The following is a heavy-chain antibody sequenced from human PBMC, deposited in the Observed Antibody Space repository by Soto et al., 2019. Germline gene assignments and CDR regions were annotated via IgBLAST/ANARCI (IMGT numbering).Heavy chain of an antibody. D-gene: IGHD1-1*01. CDR3: ARDKDREQLGGNYYSALDV. J-gene: IGHJ6*02. V-gene: IGHV1-69*12. Sequence: QVQLVQSGAEVKKPGSSVKVSCKASGDTFSSFAISWVRQAPGQGLEWMGGSIPIFRTPKYAQKFKGRVTITADEPPSTAYMELSSLRSEDTAVYYCARDKDREQLGGNYYSALDVWGQGTTVIVSS. CDR2: SIPIFRTP. CDR1: GDTFSSFA.